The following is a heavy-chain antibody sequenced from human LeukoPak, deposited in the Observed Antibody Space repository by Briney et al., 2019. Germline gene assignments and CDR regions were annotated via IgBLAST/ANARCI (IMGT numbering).Heavy chain of an antibody. V-gene: IGHV5-51*01. CDR3: ARHDRYISEAFDY. CDR2: IYPGDSDT. Sequence: GESLKISCKGSGYNFTNYWIGWVRQMPGKGLEWMGIIYPGDSDTRYSPSFQGQVTISADKSISTAYLQWSSLKASDTAMYYCARHDRYISEAFDYWGQGTLVTVSS. CDR1: GYNFTNYW. J-gene: IGHJ4*02. D-gene: IGHD5-18*01.